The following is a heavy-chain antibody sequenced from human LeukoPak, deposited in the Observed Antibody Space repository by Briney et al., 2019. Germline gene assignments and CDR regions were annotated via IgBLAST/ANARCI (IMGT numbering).Heavy chain of an antibody. V-gene: IGHV3-66*01. Sequence: GGSLRLSCAASGFTLSSNYMSWVRQAPGKGLEWVSVIYSGGSTYYADSAKGRFTISRDNSKNTLYLQMNSLRAEDTAVYYCAREVTTIYYYYGIDVWGQGTTVTVSS. J-gene: IGHJ6*02. D-gene: IGHD4-11*01. CDR3: AREVTTIYYYYGIDV. CDR2: IYSGGST. CDR1: GFTLSSNY.